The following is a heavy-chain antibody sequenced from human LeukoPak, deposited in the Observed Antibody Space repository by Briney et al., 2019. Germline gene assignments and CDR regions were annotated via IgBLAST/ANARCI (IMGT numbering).Heavy chain of an antibody. CDR3: ARRAGAYSHPYDY. V-gene: IGHV3-53*01. J-gene: IGHJ4*02. CDR1: GFTFSSHA. CDR2: IYSDNT. Sequence: GGSLRLSCAASGFTFSSHAMVWVRQAPGKGLEWVSFIYSDNTHYSDSVKGRFTISRDNSKNTLYLQMNSLRAEDTAVYYCARRAGAYSHPYDYWGQGTLVIVSS. D-gene: IGHD4/OR15-4a*01.